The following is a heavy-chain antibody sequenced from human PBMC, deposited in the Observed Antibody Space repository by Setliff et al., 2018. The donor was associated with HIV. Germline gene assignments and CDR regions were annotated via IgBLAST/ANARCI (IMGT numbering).Heavy chain of an antibody. CDR3: ARSEDKRISVIRVGRGAMDV. D-gene: IGHD3-3*02. CDR1: GFTFDRFW. V-gene: IGHV3-74*01. Sequence: PGGSLRLSCAASGFTFDRFWMHWVRQAPGKGLVWVSRVNRDGSSTTYADSVKDRFTISRDNAKNTLYLQMNSLRAEDTGVYYCARSEDKRISVIRVGRGAMDVWGQGTTVTVSS. J-gene: IGHJ6*02. CDR2: VNRDGSST.